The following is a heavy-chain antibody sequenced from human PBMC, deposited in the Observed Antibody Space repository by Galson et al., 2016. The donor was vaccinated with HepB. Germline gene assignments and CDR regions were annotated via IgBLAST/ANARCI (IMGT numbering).Heavy chain of an antibody. V-gene: IGHV3-23*01. Sequence: SLRLSCAASGFTFRDYGMSWVRQAPGKGLEWVASIRNDGVNTHYGDSVKGRFTISRDNSKNTLNLQMNALKVDDTAVYYFASQLVNTAYWGQGTLVTVSS. CDR2: IRNDGVNT. CDR1: GFTFRDYG. D-gene: IGHD1-26*01. J-gene: IGHJ4*02. CDR3: ASQLVNTAY.